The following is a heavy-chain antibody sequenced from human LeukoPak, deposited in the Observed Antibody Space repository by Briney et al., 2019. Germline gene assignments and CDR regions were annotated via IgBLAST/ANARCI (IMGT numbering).Heavy chain of an antibody. D-gene: IGHD2-2*01. CDR3: ARDHCSSTSCSIFDY. Sequence: SVKVSRKASVYTFTGYYMHWVRQAPGHGLEWMGWINPNSGGTNHEQKIQGRVTMTRDTSISTAYMELSRLRSDDTAVYYCARDHCSSTSCSIFDYGGQGTLVTVSS. CDR2: INPNSGGT. CDR1: VYTFTGYY. J-gene: IGHJ4*02. V-gene: IGHV1-2*02.